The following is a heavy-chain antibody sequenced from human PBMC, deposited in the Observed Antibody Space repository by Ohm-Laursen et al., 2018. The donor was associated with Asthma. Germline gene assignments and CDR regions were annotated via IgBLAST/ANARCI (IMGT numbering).Heavy chain of an antibody. J-gene: IGHJ4*02. V-gene: IGHV3-30-3*01. CDR2: ISYNGSNK. CDR3: ARGGSIAEDLRLI. Sequence: SLRLSCTASGFTFSSYAMHWVRQAPGKGLEWVAVISYNGSNKYYADSVKGRFTFSRDNSKNMLYLQMSSLRAEDTAVYYCARGGSIAEDLRLIWGQGTLVTVSS. D-gene: IGHD6-6*01. CDR1: GFTFSSYA.